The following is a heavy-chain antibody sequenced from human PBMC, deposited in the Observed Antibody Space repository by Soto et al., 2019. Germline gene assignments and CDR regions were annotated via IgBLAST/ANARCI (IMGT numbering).Heavy chain of an antibody. J-gene: IGHJ4*02. V-gene: IGHV4-39*01. CDR1: GVSISSSSYY. Sequence: LSLTCTVSGVSISSSSYYWGWIRQTPGKGLEWIGTIYFSGSTYYNPSLKSRVTISVDRSKNQFSLNLTSVTAADTAVYYCARHGSYWGPGTLVTVSS. CDR2: IYFSGST. CDR3: ARHGSY.